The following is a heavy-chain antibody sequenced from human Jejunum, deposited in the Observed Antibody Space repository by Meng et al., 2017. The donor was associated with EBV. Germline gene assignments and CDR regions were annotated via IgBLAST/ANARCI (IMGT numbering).Heavy chain of an antibody. CDR2: ISSGSGSTL. D-gene: IGHD2-15*01. V-gene: IGHV3-11*01. CDR3: AASAVVAPHY. CDR1: GFSFSDYY. Sequence: VQVWESGGGLVKPGGSLGLSCAAFGFSFSDYYMGWIRQAPGKGLEWVSYISSGSGSTLYYADSVGGRFTISRDNAKNSLYLQMNSLRAEDTAVYYCAASAVVAPHYWGQGTLVTVSS. J-gene: IGHJ4*02.